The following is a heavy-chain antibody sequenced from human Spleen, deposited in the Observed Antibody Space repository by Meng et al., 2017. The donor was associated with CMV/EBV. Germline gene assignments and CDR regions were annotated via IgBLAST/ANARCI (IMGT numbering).Heavy chain of an antibody. CDR2: IKEDGSEK. V-gene: IGHV3-7*01. CDR1: GFTFSSFR. Sequence: GGSLRLSCAASGFTFSSFRMSWVRQAPGKGLEWVANIKEDGSEKFYVDSVNGRFTISRDNANNSLYLRMNSLRAEDTAVYYCARGGTIAAAATDYWGRGTLVTVS. CDR3: ARGGTIAAAATDY. J-gene: IGHJ4*02. D-gene: IGHD6-13*01.